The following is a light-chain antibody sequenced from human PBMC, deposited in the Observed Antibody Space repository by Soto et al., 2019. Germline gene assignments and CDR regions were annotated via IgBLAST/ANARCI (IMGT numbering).Light chain of an antibody. CDR2: GAS. J-gene: IGKJ1*01. CDR1: QSVSSNY. Sequence: IVLTQSPGTLSLSPGERGALSCRASQSVSSNYVAWYQQKPGQAPRLLISGASNRATGTPDRFRGSGSGTDFTLTITRLEPEDFEVYYCHQYGSAPWTVGQGTKVDI. CDR3: HQYGSAPWT. V-gene: IGKV3-20*01.